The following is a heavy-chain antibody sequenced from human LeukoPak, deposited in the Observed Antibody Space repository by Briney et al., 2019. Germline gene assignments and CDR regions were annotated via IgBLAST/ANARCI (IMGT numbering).Heavy chain of an antibody. V-gene: IGHV4-31*03. CDR1: GGSISSGGYY. Sequence: SQTLSLTCTVSGGSISSGGYYWSWIRQHPGKGLEWIGYIYYSGSTYYNPSLKSRVTISVDTSKNQFSLKLSSVTAADTAVYYCATALRAGYSYGYLDYWGQGTLVTVPS. CDR3: ATALRAGYSYGYLDY. J-gene: IGHJ4*02. CDR2: IYYSGST. D-gene: IGHD5-18*01.